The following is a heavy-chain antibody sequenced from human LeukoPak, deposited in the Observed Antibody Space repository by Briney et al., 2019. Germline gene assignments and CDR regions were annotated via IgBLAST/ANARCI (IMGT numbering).Heavy chain of an antibody. V-gene: IGHV1-18*01. Sequence: GASVKVSCKASGYTFTSYGISWVRQAPGQGLEWMGWISGYNGNTKYAQNLQGRVTMTTDTSTSTAYMELRSLRSDDTAVYYCARDAREVLLWFGEFFPWGQGTLVTVSS. CDR1: GYTFTSYG. CDR3: ARDAREVLLWFGEFFP. CDR2: ISGYNGNT. D-gene: IGHD3-10*01. J-gene: IGHJ5*02.